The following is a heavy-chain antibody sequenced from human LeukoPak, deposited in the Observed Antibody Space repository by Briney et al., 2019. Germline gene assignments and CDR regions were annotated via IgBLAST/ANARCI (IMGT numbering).Heavy chain of an antibody. Sequence: PGGCLRLSCAASGFTFDDYAMHWVRQAPGKGLEWVSLISGDGGSTYYADSVKGRFTISRDNSKNSLYLQMNSLRTEDTALYYCANSRGDYFDYWGQGTLVTVSS. CDR2: ISGDGGST. CDR1: GFTFDDYA. CDR3: ANSRGDYFDY. J-gene: IGHJ4*02. V-gene: IGHV3-43*02. D-gene: IGHD3-10*01.